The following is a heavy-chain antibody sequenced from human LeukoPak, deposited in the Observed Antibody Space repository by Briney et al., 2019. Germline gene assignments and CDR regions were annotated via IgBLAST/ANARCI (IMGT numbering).Heavy chain of an antibody. Sequence: SETLSLTCTVSGGSISSYYWSWIRQPPGKGLEWIGEINHSGSTNYNPSLKSRVTISVDTSKNQFSLKLSSVTAADTAVYYCASSSGMSGMPLYYYYGMDVWGQGTTVTVSS. D-gene: IGHD2-2*01. J-gene: IGHJ6*02. CDR1: GGSISSYY. V-gene: IGHV4-34*01. CDR2: INHSGST. CDR3: ASSSGMSGMPLYYYYGMDV.